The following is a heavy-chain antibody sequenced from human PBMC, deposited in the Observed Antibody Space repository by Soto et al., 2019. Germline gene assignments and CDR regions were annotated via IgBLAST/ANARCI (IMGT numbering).Heavy chain of an antibody. CDR3: ARFFGSGFDY. Sequence: EVQLVESGGGLVQPGGSLRLSCVASGFTFSTDSMNWVRQAPGKGLEWVAPISTSGATRYYADSVRGRFTISRDNAKTSLCLQMDSLRNEDTAVYYCARFFGSGFDYWGQGTLVPVSS. D-gene: IGHD6-19*01. V-gene: IGHV3-48*02. CDR2: ISTSGATR. J-gene: IGHJ4*02. CDR1: GFTFSTDS.